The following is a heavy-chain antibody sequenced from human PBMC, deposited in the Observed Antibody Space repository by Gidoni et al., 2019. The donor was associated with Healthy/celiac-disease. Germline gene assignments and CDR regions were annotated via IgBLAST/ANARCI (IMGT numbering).Heavy chain of an antibody. V-gene: IGHV3-21*01. CDR2: IISSSSYI. D-gene: IGHD4-17*01. CDR3: ARDLQGYGDFYYYYGMDV. CDR1: GFAFSSYS. Sequence: EVQLVESGGGLVKPGGSLRLSCAASGFAFSSYSMNWVRQAPGKGLEWVSSIISSSSYIYYADSVKGRFTISRDNAKNSLYLQMNSLRAEDTAVYYCARDLQGYGDFYYYYGMDVWGQGTTVTVSS. J-gene: IGHJ6*02.